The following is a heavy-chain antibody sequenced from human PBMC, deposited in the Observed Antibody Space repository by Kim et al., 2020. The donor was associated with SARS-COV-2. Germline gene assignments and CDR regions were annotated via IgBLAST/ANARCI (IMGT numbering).Heavy chain of an antibody. CDR2: A. V-gene: IGHV1-69*01. J-gene: IGHJ6*02. CDR3: ARGGDYYGMDV. D-gene: IGHD1-26*01. Sequence: ANYAQKFQGRVTITADESTSTAYMELSSLRSEDTAVYYCARGGDYYGMDVWGQGTTVTVSS.